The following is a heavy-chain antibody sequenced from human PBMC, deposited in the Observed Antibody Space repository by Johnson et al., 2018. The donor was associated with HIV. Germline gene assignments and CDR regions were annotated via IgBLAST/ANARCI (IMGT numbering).Heavy chain of an antibody. D-gene: IGHD6-13*01. Sequence: VQLVESGGGLVQPGGSLRLSCGASGFTFSDHWMQWVRQAPGKGLVWVSRINGDGSRLTYADSVKGRFTISRDNAKNSLYLQMNSLRAEDTALYYCARVRTAAGFDAFDIWGQGTMVTVSS. CDR2: INGDGSRL. CDR3: ARVRTAAGFDAFDI. V-gene: IGHV3-74*01. J-gene: IGHJ3*02. CDR1: GFTFSDHW.